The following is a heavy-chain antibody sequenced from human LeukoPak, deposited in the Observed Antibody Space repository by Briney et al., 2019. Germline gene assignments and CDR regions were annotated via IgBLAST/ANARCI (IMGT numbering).Heavy chain of an antibody. D-gene: IGHD2-15*01. J-gene: IGHJ4*02. CDR3: ARVRVPSRILLPYFDY. CDR2: MSYDGTNK. V-gene: IGHV3-30*03. CDR1: GFTLTTYS. Sequence: GTSLRLSCAASGFTLTTYSIHWVRQAPGKGLEWVAVMSYDGTNKYYADSVKGRFIISSDNSENTVYLQMNDLRAEDTAVYYCARVRVPSRILLPYFDYWGQGTLVTVSS.